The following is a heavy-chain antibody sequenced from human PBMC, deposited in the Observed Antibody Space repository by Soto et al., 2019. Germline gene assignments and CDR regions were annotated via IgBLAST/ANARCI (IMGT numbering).Heavy chain of an antibody. CDR2: ISGSGGST. J-gene: IGHJ4*02. Sequence: GGSLRLSCAASGFTLSSYAMSWVRQAPGKGLEWVSAISGSGGSTYYADSVKGRFTISRDNSKNTLYLQMNSLRAEDTAVYYYAKGPHRLRPFDYWGQGTLVTVSS. D-gene: IGHD3-22*01. CDR1: GFTLSSYA. V-gene: IGHV3-23*01. CDR3: AKGPHRLRPFDY.